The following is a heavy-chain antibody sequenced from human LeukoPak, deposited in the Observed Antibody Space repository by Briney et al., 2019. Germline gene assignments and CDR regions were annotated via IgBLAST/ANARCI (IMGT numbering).Heavy chain of an antibody. CDR3: ARESGSYEIWSHPGPKSIYYYYMDV. V-gene: IGHV4-34*01. CDR1: GGSFSGYY. J-gene: IGHJ6*03. Sequence: PSETLSLTCAVSGGSFSGYYWSWVRQSPGKGLEWVGEINHSGSTNYNPSLKSRVALSIATAKKPIPLMLSSVTAADTAVYYCARESGSYEIWSHPGPKSIYYYYMDVWGKGTTVTVSS. D-gene: IGHD3-3*01. CDR2: INHSGST.